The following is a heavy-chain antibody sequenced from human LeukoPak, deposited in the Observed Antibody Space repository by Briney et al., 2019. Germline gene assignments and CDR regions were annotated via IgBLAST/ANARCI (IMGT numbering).Heavy chain of an antibody. Sequence: SETLSLTCTVSGGSISSYYWSGIRQPAGKGLGGIGRIYTMGSTNYNPSLKSRVTMSVDTSKNQFSLKLSSVTAADTAVYYCAREAGNYDFWSGYYTLYYFDYWGQGTLVTVSS. CDR2: IYTMGST. CDR3: AREAGNYDFWSGYYTLYYFDY. J-gene: IGHJ4*02. V-gene: IGHV4-4*07. CDR1: GGSISSYY. D-gene: IGHD3-3*01.